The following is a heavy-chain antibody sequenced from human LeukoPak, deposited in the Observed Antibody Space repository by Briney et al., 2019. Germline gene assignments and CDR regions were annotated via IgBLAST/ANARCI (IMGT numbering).Heavy chain of an antibody. CDR1: GFTFSSYW. J-gene: IGHJ4*02. V-gene: IGHV3-74*01. Sequence: GGSLRLSCAASGFTFSSYWMHWVRQAPGKGLVWVSRINSDGSNTSYADSVKGRFTISRDNAKNTLYLQMNSLRAEDTAVYYCARDGNYDILTGWTPIDYWGQGTLVTVSS. CDR3: ARDGNYDILTGWTPIDY. CDR2: INSDGSNT. D-gene: IGHD3-9*01.